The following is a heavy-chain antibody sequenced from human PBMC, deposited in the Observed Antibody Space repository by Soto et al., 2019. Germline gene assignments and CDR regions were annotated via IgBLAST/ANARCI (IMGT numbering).Heavy chain of an antibody. CDR3: ARDMSKDYDSSSFAY. J-gene: IGHJ4*02. D-gene: IGHD3-3*01. CDR2: IKQDGSEK. CDR1: GFTFSSYW. Sequence: LRLSCAASGFTFSSYWMSWVRQAPGKGLEWVANIKQDGSEKYYVDSVKGRFTISRDNAKNSLYLQMNSLRAEDTAVYYCARDMSKDYDSSSFAYWGQGTLVTVSS. V-gene: IGHV3-7*04.